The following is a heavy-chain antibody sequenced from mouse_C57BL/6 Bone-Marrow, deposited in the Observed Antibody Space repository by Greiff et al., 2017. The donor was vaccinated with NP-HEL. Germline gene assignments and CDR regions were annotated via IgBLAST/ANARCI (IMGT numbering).Heavy chain of an antibody. J-gene: IGHJ3*01. CDR1: GFNFKDYY. V-gene: IGHV14-4*01. CDR2: IDPGNGDT. CDR3: TTFYYGSSPFAY. Sequence: EVQLQQSGAELVRPGASVKLSCTASGFNFKDYYMHWVKQRPEQGLEWIGLIDPGNGDTNYDSKFQGKATITADTSSNTAYLQLSSLTSEDTAVYYCTTFYYGSSPFAYGGQGTLVTVSA. D-gene: IGHD1-1*01.